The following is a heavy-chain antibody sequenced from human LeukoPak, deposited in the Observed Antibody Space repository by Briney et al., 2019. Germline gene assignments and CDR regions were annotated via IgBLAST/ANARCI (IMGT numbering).Heavy chain of an antibody. CDR2: ISYDGSIK. CDR1: GFTFSNYA. CDR3: AGTLALYGSGSFFDF. J-gene: IGHJ4*02. Sequence: GRSLRLSCAASGFTFSNYAMHWIRQAPGKGLEWVAVISYDGSIKYYADSLKGRFTISRDNSKNTLYLQMNSLRAEDTAVYYCAGTLALYGSGSFFDFWGQGTLVTVSS. V-gene: IGHV3-30-3*01. D-gene: IGHD3-10*01.